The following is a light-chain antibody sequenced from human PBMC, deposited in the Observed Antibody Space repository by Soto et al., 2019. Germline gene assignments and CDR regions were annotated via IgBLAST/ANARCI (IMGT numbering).Light chain of an antibody. CDR3: CSYAGSYTP. V-gene: IGLV2-11*01. J-gene: IGLJ2*01. CDR2: DVT. CDR1: SGDVGGYDY. Sequence: QSALTQPRSVSGSPGQSVTISCTGTSGDVGGYDYVSWYQQHPGKAPKLMIYDVTKRPSGVPDRFSGSKSGNTASLTISGLQTEDEADYYCCSYAGSYTPFGGGTKLTVL.